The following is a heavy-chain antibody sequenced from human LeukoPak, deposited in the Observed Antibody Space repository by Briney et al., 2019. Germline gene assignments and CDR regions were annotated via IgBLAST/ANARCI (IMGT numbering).Heavy chain of an antibody. J-gene: IGHJ4*02. D-gene: IGHD3-16*01. CDR2: ISGSGGST. CDR1: GFTFSSYA. V-gene: IGHV3-23*01. Sequence: GGSLRLSCAASGFTFSSYAMSWVRQAPGKGLEWVSAISGSGGSTYYVDSVKGRFTISRGNSKNTLYLQMNSLRAEDTAVYYCAKGTFGGSYAGFDYWGQGTLVTVSS. CDR3: AKGTFGGSYAGFDY.